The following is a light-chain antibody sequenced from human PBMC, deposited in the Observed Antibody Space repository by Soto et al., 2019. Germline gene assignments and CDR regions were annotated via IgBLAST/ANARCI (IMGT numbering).Light chain of an antibody. CDR3: GTWDSSLSAGV. CDR1: SANIGNNY. J-gene: IGLJ3*02. V-gene: IGLV1-51*02. CDR2: ENN. Sequence: QSVLTQPPSVSAAPGQKGTISCAGSSANIGNNYLSWYQQLPGTDPKLLIYENNKRPSGIPDRFSSSKSGTSATLGITGLQTGDEADYYCGTWDSSLSAGVFGEGTKLTVL.